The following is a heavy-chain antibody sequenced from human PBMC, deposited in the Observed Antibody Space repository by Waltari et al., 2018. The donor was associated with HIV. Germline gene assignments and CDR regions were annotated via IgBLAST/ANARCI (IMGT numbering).Heavy chain of an antibody. Sequence: QLIQSTSALKRPGASVTISCQVSGYPLSDLSMQWVRQGRGQRLEWMGGFDPKNGKPVYSQRFWGRVSLAEDTSEDTAFLELNRLTSDDTVVYYCVTLYNESPLYSNFWGQGTLVTV. V-gene: IGHV1-24*01. CDR3: VTLYNESPLYSNF. CDR2: FDPKNGKP. CDR1: GYPLSDLS. J-gene: IGHJ1*01. D-gene: IGHD2-15*01.